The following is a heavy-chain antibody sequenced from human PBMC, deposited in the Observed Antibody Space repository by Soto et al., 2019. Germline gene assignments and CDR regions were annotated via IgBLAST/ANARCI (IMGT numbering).Heavy chain of an antibody. V-gene: IGHV3-53*01. J-gene: IGHJ3*02. CDR2: IYSGGST. CDR1: GFTVSSNY. D-gene: IGHD3-10*01. CDR3: ARDLRASGTPDAFDI. Sequence: GGSLRLSCAASGFTVSSNYMSWVRQAPGKGLEWVSVIYSGGSTYYADSVKGRFTISRDNSKNTLYLQMNSLRAEDTAVYYCARDLRASGTPDAFDIWGQGTMVTVSS.